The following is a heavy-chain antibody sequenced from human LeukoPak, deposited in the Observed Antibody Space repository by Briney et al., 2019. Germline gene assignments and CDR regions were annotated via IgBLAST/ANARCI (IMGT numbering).Heavy chain of an antibody. CDR1: GGSISSLY. D-gene: IGHD2-15*01. V-gene: IGHV4-59*11. CDR2: VHNSGST. CDR3: GRESFGGHCSRNGRYQYTWVDP. J-gene: IGHJ5*02. Sequence: SETLSLTCTVSGGSISSLYWTWSRQPPGKVLEWNGDVHNSGSTNYNASLKSRVTISVDTAKNQFSLRLNSVTAADTAVYSCGRESFGGHCSRNGRYQYTWVDPWGQGSLVTVSS.